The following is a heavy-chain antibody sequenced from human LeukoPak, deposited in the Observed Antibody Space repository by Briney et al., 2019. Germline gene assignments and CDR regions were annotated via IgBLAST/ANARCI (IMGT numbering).Heavy chain of an antibody. CDR3: ARVTKYCSSTSCYYYYYYMDV. D-gene: IGHD2-2*01. CDR2: ISAYNGNT. CDR1: GYTFTSYG. J-gene: IGHJ6*03. Sequence: ASVKVSCKASGYTFTSYGISWVRQAPGQGLEWMGWISAYNGNTNYAQKLQGRVTMTTDTSTSTAYMELRSLRSDDTAVYYCARVTKYCSSTSCYYYYYYMDVWRKGTTVTVSS. V-gene: IGHV1-18*01.